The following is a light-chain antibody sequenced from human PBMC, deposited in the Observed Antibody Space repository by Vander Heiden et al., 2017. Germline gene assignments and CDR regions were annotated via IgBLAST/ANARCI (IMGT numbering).Light chain of an antibody. J-gene: IGKJ3*01. CDR2: AAS. Sequence: DIVMPQSPATLSVSPGERATLSCRASQSVRSDLAWYQQKHGQAPRLLIYAASTRATGLPARFSGSGSGTEFTLTISSLQSEDFAVYFCQQYSSWPLTFGPGTKVDMK. CDR3: QQYSSWPLT. V-gene: IGKV3-15*01. CDR1: QSVRSD.